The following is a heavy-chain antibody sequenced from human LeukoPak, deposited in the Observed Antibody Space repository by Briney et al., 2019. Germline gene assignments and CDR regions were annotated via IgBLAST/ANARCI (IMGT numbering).Heavy chain of an antibody. J-gene: IGHJ6*03. CDR2: IYTSGST. V-gene: IGHV4-4*07. CDR3: ARIALRGYCSSTSCSKLHYYYYMDV. CDR1: GGSISSYY. Sequence: PSETLSLTCTVSGGSISSYYWSWIRQPAGKGLEWIGRIYTSGSTNYNPSLKSRVTMSVDTSKNQFSLKLSSVTAADTAVYYCARIALRGYCSSTSCSKLHYYYYMDVWGKGTTVTISS. D-gene: IGHD2-2*01.